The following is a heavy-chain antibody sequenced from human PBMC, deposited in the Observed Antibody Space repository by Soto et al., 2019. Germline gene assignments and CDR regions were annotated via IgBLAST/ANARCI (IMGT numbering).Heavy chain of an antibody. CDR1: AFTFSSYA. CDR2: ISGSGGST. Sequence: PGGSLRLSCAASAFTFSSYAMSWVLQAPGKGLEWVSAISGSGGSTYYADSVKGRFTISRDNSKNTLYLQMNSLRAEDTAVYYGAKDRLRSFYYWGQGTLVTVSS. D-gene: IGHD3-3*01. J-gene: IGHJ4*02. CDR3: AKDRLRSFYY. V-gene: IGHV3-23*01.